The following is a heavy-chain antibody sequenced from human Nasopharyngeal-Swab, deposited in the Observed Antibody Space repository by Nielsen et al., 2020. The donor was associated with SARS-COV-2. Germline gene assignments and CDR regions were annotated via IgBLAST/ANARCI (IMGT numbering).Heavy chain of an antibody. CDR2: INHGGST. CDR3: ATPRYYYGSGSYGGMDV. V-gene: IGHV4-34*01. J-gene: IGHJ6*02. Sequence: SETLSLTCTVSGGSISGYYWSWIRQPPGKGLEWIGEINHGGSTNYNPSLKSRLTISVDTSKNQFSLKLSSVTAADTAVYYCATPRYYYGSGSYGGMDVWGQGTTVTVSS. D-gene: IGHD3-10*01. CDR1: GGSISGYY.